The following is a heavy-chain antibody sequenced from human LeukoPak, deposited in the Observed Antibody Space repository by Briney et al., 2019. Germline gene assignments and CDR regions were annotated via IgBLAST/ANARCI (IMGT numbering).Heavy chain of an antibody. CDR3: AKVYRYYDSSCQH. V-gene: IGHV3-43*02. CDR1: GFTFDDYA. J-gene: IGHJ1*01. D-gene: IGHD3-22*01. CDR2: ISGDGRST. Sequence: HPGGSLRLSCAASGFTFDDYAMHWVRQAPGKGLEWVSLISGDGRSTYFADSVKGRFTISRDNSKNSLYLRMNSLRTEDTALYYCAKVYRYYDSSCQHWGQGTLVTVSS.